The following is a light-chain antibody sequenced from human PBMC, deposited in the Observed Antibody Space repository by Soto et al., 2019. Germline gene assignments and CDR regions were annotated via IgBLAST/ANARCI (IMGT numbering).Light chain of an antibody. V-gene: IGKV2-28*01. Sequence: VVNQAPLFLPVTPGEPAFISCRSRQSLLHRNGYNYLDWYLQKPGQAPQLLIYLGSNRASGVPDRFSGSGSGTDFTLKISRVEAEDVGVYYCMQSLQLPRTFGPGTKVDIK. CDR3: MQSLQLPRT. CDR2: LGS. CDR1: QSLLHRNGYNY. J-gene: IGKJ3*01.